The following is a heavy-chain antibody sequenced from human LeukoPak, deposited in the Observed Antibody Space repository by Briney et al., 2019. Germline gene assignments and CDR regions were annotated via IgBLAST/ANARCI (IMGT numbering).Heavy chain of an antibody. D-gene: IGHD3-9*01. CDR2: IYDNGDT. CDR1: GFTVTSNY. J-gene: IGHJ4*02. CDR3: VSHSDPLTGYSFDY. Sequence: GGSLRLSCAASGFTVTSNYMTWVRHAPGKGLECVSIIYDNGDTYYPDSVKGRFTVTRDSSKNTVSLEMNSLRVGDRAVYYCVSHSDPLTGYSFDYWGQGALVTVCS. V-gene: IGHV3-53*01.